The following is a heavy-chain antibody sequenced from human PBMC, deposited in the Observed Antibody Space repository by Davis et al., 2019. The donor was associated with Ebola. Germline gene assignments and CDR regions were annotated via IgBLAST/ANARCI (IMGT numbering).Heavy chain of an antibody. Sequence: ASVKVSCKSSGYTFTSYGLVWVRQAPGLGLEWMGWISGFNTNTNFAQKFQGRVTVSKDTSTNTAYMDLRSLTSDDTAIYYCARAPKYDVLTGTSSYYFDYWGKGTLVTVSS. V-gene: IGHV1-18*04. CDR3: ARAPKYDVLTGTSSYYFDY. J-gene: IGHJ4*02. D-gene: IGHD3-9*01. CDR2: ISGFNTNT. CDR1: GYTFTSYG.